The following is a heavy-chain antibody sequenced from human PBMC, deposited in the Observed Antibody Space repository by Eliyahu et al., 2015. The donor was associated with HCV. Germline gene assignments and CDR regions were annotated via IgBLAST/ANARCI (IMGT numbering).Heavy chain of an antibody. J-gene: IGHJ4*02. CDR1: GFXFDDYA. CDR2: ISGDGGST. Sequence: EVQLVESGGGVVQPGGSLRLSCAASGFXFDDYAMHWVRQAPGKGLEWVSLISGDGGSTYYADSVKGRFTISRDNSKNSLYLQMNSLRTEDTALYYCAKVCSGYSSGCFDYWGQGTLVTVSS. D-gene: IGHD6-19*01. CDR3: AKVCSGYSSGCFDY. V-gene: IGHV3-43*02.